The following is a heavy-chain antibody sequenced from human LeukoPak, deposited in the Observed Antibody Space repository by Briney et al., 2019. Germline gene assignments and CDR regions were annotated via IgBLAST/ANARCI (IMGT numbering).Heavy chain of an antibody. D-gene: IGHD6-13*01. J-gene: IGHJ4*02. Sequence: GGSLRLSCAASGSTVSSNYMNWVRQAPGKGLEWVSSISSSSSYIYYADSVKGRFTISRDNAKNSLFLQMNSLRAEDTAVYYCAKAAINILGVRVSFDYWGQGTLVTVSS. CDR1: GSTVSSNY. V-gene: IGHV3-21*01. CDR3: AKAAINILGVRVSFDY. CDR2: ISSSSSYI.